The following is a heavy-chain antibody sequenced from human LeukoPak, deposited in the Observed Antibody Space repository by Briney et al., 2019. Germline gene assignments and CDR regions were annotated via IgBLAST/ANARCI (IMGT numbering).Heavy chain of an antibody. V-gene: IGHV4-30-4*01. CDR3: ARVIAAAGYYYYGMDV. CDR1: GGSISSGDYY. D-gene: IGHD6-13*01. J-gene: IGHJ6*04. Sequence: SQTLSLTCTVSGGSISSGDYYWSWIRQPPGKGLEWIGYIYYSGSTYYNPSLKGRVTISVDTSKNQFSLKLSSVTAADTAVYYCARVIAAAGYYYYGMDVWGKGTTVTVSS. CDR2: IYYSGST.